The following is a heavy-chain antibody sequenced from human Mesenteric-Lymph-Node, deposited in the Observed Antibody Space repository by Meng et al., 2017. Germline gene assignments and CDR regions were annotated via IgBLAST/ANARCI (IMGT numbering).Heavy chain of an antibody. D-gene: IGHD1-26*01. Sequence: QVQLQQWGAGLLKPSETLSLTCAVYGGSFSGSYWSWIRQPPGKGLEWIGEINHSGSTNYNPSLKNRVTISVDTSKNQFSLKLSSVTAADTAVCYCAYSGSYYPDYWGQGALVTVSS. V-gene: IGHV4-34*01. CDR1: GGSFSGSY. CDR3: AYSGSYYPDY. J-gene: IGHJ4*02. CDR2: INHSGST.